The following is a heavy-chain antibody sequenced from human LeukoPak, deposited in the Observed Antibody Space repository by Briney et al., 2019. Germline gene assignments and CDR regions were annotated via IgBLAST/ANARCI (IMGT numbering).Heavy chain of an antibody. J-gene: IGHJ5*02. CDR3: ARGAVGVVVPAAQARFDP. D-gene: IGHD2-2*01. CDR1: GFTFSSYS. V-gene: IGHV3-21*01. CDR2: ISRSSSYI. Sequence: PGGSLRLSRAASGFTFSSYSMNWVRQAPGKGLEWVSSISRSSSYIYYADSVKGRFTISRDNAKNSLYLQMNSLRAEDTAVYYCARGAVGVVVPAAQARFDPWGQGTLVTVSS.